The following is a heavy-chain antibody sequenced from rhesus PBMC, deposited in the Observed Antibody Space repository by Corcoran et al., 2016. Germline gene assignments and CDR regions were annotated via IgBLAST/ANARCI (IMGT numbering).Heavy chain of an antibody. J-gene: IGHJ4*01. CDR2: IYGSSWIT. V-gene: IGHV4-160*01. D-gene: IGHD3-3*01. CDR3: ARDEVTIFGLGRNYFDY. Sequence: QVQLQESGPGLVKPSETLSLTCAVSGGSISSNYWSWIRQPPGKGLEWIGYIYGSSWITYYNPSLKSRVTISTDTPKNQFSLKLSAVTAADTAVYYCARDEVTIFGLGRNYFDYWGQGVLVTVSS. CDR1: GGSISSNY.